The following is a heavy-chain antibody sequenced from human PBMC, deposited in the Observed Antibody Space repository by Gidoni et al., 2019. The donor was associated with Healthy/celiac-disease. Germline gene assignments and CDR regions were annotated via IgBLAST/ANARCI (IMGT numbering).Heavy chain of an antibody. CDR1: GYTFTSYD. J-gene: IGHJ6*02. CDR2: MNPNSGNT. Sequence: QVQLVQSGAEVKKPGASVKVSCKASGYTFTSYDINWVRQATGQGLEWMGWMNPNSGNTGYAQKFQGRVTMTRNTSISTAYMELSSLRSEDTAVYYCARFIAVAGTVYYYYGMDVWGQGTTVTVSS. CDR3: ARFIAVAGTVYYYYGMDV. V-gene: IGHV1-8*01. D-gene: IGHD6-19*01.